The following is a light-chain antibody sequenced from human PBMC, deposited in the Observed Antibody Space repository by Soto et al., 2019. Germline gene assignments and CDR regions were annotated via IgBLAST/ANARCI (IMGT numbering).Light chain of an antibody. Sequence: QSALTQPRSVSGSPGQSVTISCTGTSSDVGTYHYVSWYQQHPGKAPKFMIYDVNKRPSGVPDRFSGSKSGNTASLTISGLQAEDEADYYCCSYAGSYTWVFGGGTKLTVL. CDR1: SSDVGTYHY. V-gene: IGLV2-11*01. J-gene: IGLJ3*02. CDR2: DVN. CDR3: CSYAGSYTWV.